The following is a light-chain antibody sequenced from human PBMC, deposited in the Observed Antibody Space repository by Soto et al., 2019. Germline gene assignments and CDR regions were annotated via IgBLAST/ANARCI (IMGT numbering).Light chain of an antibody. CDR1: QSLLHSNGYNY. CDR2: LAY. Sequence: DIVMTQSPLSLPVTPGEPASISCRSSQSLLHSNGYNYLDWYLQKPGQSPQLLIYLAYNRASGVPDRFSGRGSGTDFTLKISRVEAEDVGVYYCMQALQTPRTFGQGTRWISN. J-gene: IGKJ1*01. CDR3: MQALQTPRT. V-gene: IGKV2-28*01.